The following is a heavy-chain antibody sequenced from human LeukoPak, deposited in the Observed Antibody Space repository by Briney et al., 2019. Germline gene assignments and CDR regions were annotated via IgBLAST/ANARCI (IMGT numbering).Heavy chain of an antibody. D-gene: IGHD3-9*01. Sequence: GGSLRLSCAASGFTFSSYGMHWVRQAPGKGLEWVAVISYDGSNKYYADSVKGRFTISRDNSKNTLYLQMHSLRVEDTAVYSCAKGFDWLLAHWGQGPLVRVSS. CDR3: AKGFDWLLAH. CDR1: GFTFSSYG. J-gene: IGHJ1*01. V-gene: IGHV3-30*18. CDR2: ISYDGSNK.